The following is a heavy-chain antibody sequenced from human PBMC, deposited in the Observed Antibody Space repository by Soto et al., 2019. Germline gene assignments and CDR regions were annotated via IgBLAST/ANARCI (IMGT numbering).Heavy chain of an antibody. Sequence: PGGSLRLSCATSGFTFGSYSMNWVRQAPGKGLEWVSYISGSSSTIYYEDSVKGRFTSSRDNAKNSLYLEMNSLRAEDTAVYYCARDKSTGFDYYYMDVWGRGTTVTVSS. CDR3: ARDKSTGFDYYYMDV. D-gene: IGHD2-8*02. CDR1: GFTFGSYS. V-gene: IGHV3-48*01. J-gene: IGHJ6*03. CDR2: ISGSSSTI.